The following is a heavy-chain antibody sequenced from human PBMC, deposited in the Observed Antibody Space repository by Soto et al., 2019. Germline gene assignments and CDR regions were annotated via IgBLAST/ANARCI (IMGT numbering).Heavy chain of an antibody. CDR1: GFTFSSYG. Sequence: QVQLVESGGGVVQPGRSLRLSCAASGFTFSSYGMHWVRQAPGKGLEWVAVIWYDGSNKYYADSVKGRFTISRDNSKNTLYLQMNSLRAEDTAVYYCARDVAIFGGEIFHYYYYYGMDVWGQGTTVTVSS. J-gene: IGHJ6*02. CDR3: ARDVAIFGGEIFHYYYYYGMDV. D-gene: IGHD3-3*01. V-gene: IGHV3-33*01. CDR2: IWYDGSNK.